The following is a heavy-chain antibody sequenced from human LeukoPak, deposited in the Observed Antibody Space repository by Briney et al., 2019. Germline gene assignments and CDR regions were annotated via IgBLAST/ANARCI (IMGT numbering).Heavy chain of an antibody. D-gene: IGHD3-10*01. J-gene: IGHJ4*02. CDR1: GFTFSSYE. CDR3: ASALSDYYGSGSSDY. V-gene: IGHV3-48*03. Sequence: GGSLRLXCAASGFTFSSYEMNWVRRAPGKGLEWVSYISSSGSTIYYADSVKGRFTISRDNAKNSLYLQMNSLRAEDTAVYYCASALSDYYGSGSSDYWGQGTLVTVSS. CDR2: ISSSGSTI.